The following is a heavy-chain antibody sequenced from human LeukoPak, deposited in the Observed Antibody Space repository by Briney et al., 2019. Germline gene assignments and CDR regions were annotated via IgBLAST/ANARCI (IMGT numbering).Heavy chain of an antibody. CDR2: INPNSGGT. J-gene: IGHJ4*02. V-gene: IGHV1-2*02. CDR3: ARDQSYDILTGHFDY. CDR1: GYTFTGYY. Sequence: ASVKVSCKASGYTFTGYYMHWVRQAPGQGLEWMGWINPNSGGTNYAQKFQGRVTMTRDTSISTAYMGLSRLRSDDTAVYYCARDQSYDILTGHFDYWGQGTLVTVSS. D-gene: IGHD3-9*01.